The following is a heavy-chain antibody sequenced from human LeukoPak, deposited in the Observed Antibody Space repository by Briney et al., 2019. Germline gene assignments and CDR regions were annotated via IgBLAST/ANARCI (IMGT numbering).Heavy chain of an antibody. J-gene: IGHJ4*02. CDR3: AKEEGLVAAGGISY. CDR2: ISGSGGST. D-gene: IGHD6-13*01. Sequence: GGSLRLSCAASGFTFSSYAVNWVRQAPGKGLEWVSGISGSGGSTYYADSVKGRFTISRDNSKNTVYLQMNSLRAEDTAVYYCAKEEGLVAAGGISYWGQGTLVTVSS. V-gene: IGHV3-23*01. CDR1: GFTFSSYA.